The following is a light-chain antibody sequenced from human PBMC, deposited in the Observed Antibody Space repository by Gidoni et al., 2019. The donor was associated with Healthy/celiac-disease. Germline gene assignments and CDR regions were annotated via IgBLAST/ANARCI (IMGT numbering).Light chain of an antibody. Sequence: DIVMTQSPESMAVSLGERATIKCKYSQSVLYSSNNKNYLAWYQQKPGQPPKLLIYWASTRESGVPDRFSGSGSGTDFTLTISSLQAEDVAVYYCQQYYSTPPAFGGGTKVEIK. CDR1: QSVLYSSNNKNY. V-gene: IGKV4-1*01. J-gene: IGKJ4*01. CDR2: WAS. CDR3: QQYYSTPPA.